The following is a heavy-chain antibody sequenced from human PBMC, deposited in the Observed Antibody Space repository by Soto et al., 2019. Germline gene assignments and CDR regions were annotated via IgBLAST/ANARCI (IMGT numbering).Heavy chain of an antibody. CDR2: IYHSGST. Sequence: TLSLTCAVSGGSISSGGYSWSWIRQPPGKGLEWIGYIYHSGSTYYNPSLKSRVTISVDKSKNQFSLKLSSVTAADTAVYFCARLRPGATSYFHYWGQGTQGNGSS. D-gene: IGHD1-26*01. CDR3: ARLRPGATSYFHY. V-gene: IGHV4-30-2*01. CDR1: GGSISSGGYS. J-gene: IGHJ4*02.